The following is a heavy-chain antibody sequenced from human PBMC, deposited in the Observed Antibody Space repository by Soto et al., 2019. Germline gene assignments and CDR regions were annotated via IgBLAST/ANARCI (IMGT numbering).Heavy chain of an antibody. Sequence: PGGSLRLSCAASGFTFSSYGMHWVRQAPGKGLEWVAVISYDGSNKYYADSVKGRFTISRDNSKNTLYLQMNSLRAEDTAVYYCAKDPSDAFDIWGQGTMVTVSS. CDR2: ISYDGSNK. J-gene: IGHJ3*02. V-gene: IGHV3-30*18. CDR1: GFTFSSYG. CDR3: AKDPSDAFDI.